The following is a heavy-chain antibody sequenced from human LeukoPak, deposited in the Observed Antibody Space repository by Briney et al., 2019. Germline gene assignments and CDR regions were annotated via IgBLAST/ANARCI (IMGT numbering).Heavy chain of an antibody. CDR1: GFTFSSYS. CDR2: ISSSSSYI. J-gene: IGHJ4*02. V-gene: IGHV3-21*01. Sequence: PGGSLRLSCAASGFTFSSYSMNWVRQAPGKGLEWVSSISSSSSYIYYADSVKGRFTISRDNAKNSLYLQMNSLRAEDTAVYYCATTAPYDYVWGSSHYWGQGTLVTVSS. CDR3: ATTAPYDYVWGSSHY. D-gene: IGHD3-16*01.